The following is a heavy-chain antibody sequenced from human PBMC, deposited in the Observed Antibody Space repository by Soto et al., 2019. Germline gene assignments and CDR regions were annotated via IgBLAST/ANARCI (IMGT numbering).Heavy chain of an antibody. J-gene: IGHJ6*02. CDR2: IYYSGST. CDR1: GGSISSGGYY. Sequence: PSETLSLTCPVSGGSISSGGYYWTWIRQHPGKALEWIGYIYYSGSTYYNPSLKSQVTISVDTSKNQFSLKVSSVTAADTAVYYCARDKYSYGSGKDGMDVWGQGTTVTVSS. CDR3: ARDKYSYGSGKDGMDV. D-gene: IGHD3-10*01. V-gene: IGHV4-31*01.